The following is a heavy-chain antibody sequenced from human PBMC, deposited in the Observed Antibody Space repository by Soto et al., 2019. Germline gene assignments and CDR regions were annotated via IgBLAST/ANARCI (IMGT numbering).Heavy chain of an antibody. D-gene: IGHD6-13*01. CDR2: IDSDDGTT. Sequence: GSLKLSCTASGFDFGDYYMSWIRQAPGKGLEWVSYIDSDDGTTYYTDSVKGRFTISRDNAKNSLYLQMNSLRVEDTALYYCVRPYYSSSWFPFDRWGQGTLVTVSS. CDR1: GFDFGDYY. CDR3: VRPYYSSSWFPFDR. J-gene: IGHJ4*02. V-gene: IGHV3-11*01.